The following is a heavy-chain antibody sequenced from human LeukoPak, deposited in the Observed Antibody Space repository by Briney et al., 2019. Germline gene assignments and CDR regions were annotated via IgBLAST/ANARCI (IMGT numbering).Heavy chain of an antibody. CDR1: GGSFSGYC. D-gene: IGHD3-22*01. CDR3: ARASGYDSSGYSTD. J-gene: IGHJ4*02. CDR2: INHSGST. Sequence: PSETLSLTCAVYGGSFSGYCWSWIRQPPGKGLEWIGEINHSGSTNYNPSLKSRVTISVDTSKNQFSLKLSSVTAADTAVYYCARASGYDSSGYSTDWGQGTLVTVSS. V-gene: IGHV4-34*01.